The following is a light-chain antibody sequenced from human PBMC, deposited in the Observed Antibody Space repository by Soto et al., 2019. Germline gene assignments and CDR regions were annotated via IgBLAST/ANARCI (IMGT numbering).Light chain of an antibody. Sequence: DIVMTQSAHSLAVSLGERATINCKSSQSVLYSSNTKDYLAWYQQKPGQPPKLLIYWASTRQFGVPDRFSGSGSGTDFTLTIDSLPAEDVAVYYCEQYYSTPRTFGQGTKVEIK. V-gene: IGKV4-1*01. CDR2: WAS. CDR1: QSVLYSSNTKDY. J-gene: IGKJ1*01. CDR3: EQYYSTPRT.